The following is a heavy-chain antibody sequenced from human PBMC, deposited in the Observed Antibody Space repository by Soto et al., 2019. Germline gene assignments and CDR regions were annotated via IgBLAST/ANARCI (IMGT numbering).Heavy chain of an antibody. CDR1: GCDFPNYW. V-gene: IGHV5-51*01. D-gene: IGHD1-1*01. CDR3: ARQKSGSRGYWDF. CDR2: VYSADPEV. Sequence: ESLKISCMGSGCDFPNYWIGWVRQMPGRGPEWLGIVYSADPEVSYNPSFQDRVTISANATAAFLQWSSLTDSDTGMYFCARQKSGSRGYWDFWGQGTMVTVPS. J-gene: IGHJ4*03.